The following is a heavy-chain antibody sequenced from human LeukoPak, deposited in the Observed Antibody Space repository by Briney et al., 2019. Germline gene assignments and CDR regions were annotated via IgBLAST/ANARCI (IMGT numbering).Heavy chain of an antibody. J-gene: IGHJ4*02. Sequence: GGSLRLSCAASGFTFSNYNMNWVRQAPGKGLEWVSSISSSTSYKNYADSVKGRFTISRDNAKNSLYLQMNSLRAEDTAVYYCARFRGAADNYGPIDYWAQGILVTVST. CDR3: ARFRGAADNYGPIDY. D-gene: IGHD4-17*01. V-gene: IGHV3-21*01. CDR2: ISSSTSYK. CDR1: GFTFSNYN.